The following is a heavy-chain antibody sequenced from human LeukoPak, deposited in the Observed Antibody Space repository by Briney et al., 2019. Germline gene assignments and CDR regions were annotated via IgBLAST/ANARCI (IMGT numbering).Heavy chain of an antibody. CDR3: ARVWIAAPVESSHDY. V-gene: IGHV1-69*13. CDR2: IIPIFGTA. CDR1: GGTFSSYA. J-gene: IGHJ4*02. Sequence: SVKVSCKASGGTFSSYAISWVRQAPGQGLEWMGGIIPIFGTANYAQKFQGRVTITADEPTSTAYMELSSLRSEDTAVYYCARVWIAAPVESSHDYWGQGTLVTVSS. D-gene: IGHD6-13*01.